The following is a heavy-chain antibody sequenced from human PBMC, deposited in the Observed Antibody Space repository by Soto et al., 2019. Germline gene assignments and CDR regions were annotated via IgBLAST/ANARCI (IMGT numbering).Heavy chain of an antibody. CDR2: IYPGDSDT. CDR1: GYSFTSYW. CDR3: ARLSSGSYPAPNRLDV. J-gene: IGHJ6*02. D-gene: IGHD1-26*01. Sequence: GEALKISCKGSGYSFTSYWIGWVRQMPGKGLEWMGIIYPGDSDTRYSPSFQGQVTISADKSISTAYLQWSSLKASDTAMYYCARLSSGSYPAPNRLDVWAQGTKVTVSS. V-gene: IGHV5-51*01.